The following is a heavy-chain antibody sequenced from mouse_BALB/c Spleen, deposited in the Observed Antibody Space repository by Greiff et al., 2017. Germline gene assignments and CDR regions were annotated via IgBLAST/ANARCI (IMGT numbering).Heavy chain of an antibody. J-gene: IGHJ4*01. CDR3: TRDYYGSSPYPYAMDY. CDR1: GYTFTDYE. CDR2: IDPETGGT. Sequence: VQLQQSGAELVRPGASVTLSCKASGYTFTDYEMHWVKQTPVHGLEWIGAIDPETGGTAYNQKFKGKATLTADKSSSTAYMELRSLTSEDSAVYYCTRDYYGSSPYPYAMDYWGQGTSVTVSS. V-gene: IGHV1-15*01. D-gene: IGHD1-1*01.